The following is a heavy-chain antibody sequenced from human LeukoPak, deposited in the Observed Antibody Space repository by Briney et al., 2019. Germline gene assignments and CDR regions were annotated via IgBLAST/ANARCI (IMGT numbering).Heavy chain of an antibody. CDR3: ARDYCSSTSCLFDY. J-gene: IGHJ4*02. CDR2: INPNSGDT. V-gene: IGHV1-2*06. D-gene: IGHD2-2*01. Sequence: GASVNVSFKASGYSLTGYHMHWVRQAPGQGLEWMGRINPNSGDTNYAQKFQGRVTMTRDTSISTAYMELSRLRSDDTAVYYCARDYCSSTSCLFDYWGQGTLVTVSS. CDR1: GYSLTGYH.